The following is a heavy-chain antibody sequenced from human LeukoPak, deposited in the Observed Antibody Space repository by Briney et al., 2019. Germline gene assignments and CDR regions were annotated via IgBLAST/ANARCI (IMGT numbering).Heavy chain of an antibody. J-gene: IGHJ4*02. CDR1: GGTFSSYA. CDR3: ARGIEAGVDY. D-gene: IGHD6-19*01. V-gene: IGHV1-8*02. CDR2: VNPNSGNT. Sequence: ASVKVSCKASGGTFSSYAISWVRQAPGQGLEWMGWVNPNSGNTGYAQKFQGRVTMTRNTSISTAYMELSSLTSEDTAVYYCARGIEAGVDYWGQGTLVTVSS.